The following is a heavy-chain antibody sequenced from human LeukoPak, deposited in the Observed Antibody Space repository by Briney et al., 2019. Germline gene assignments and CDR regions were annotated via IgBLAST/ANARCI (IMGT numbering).Heavy chain of an antibody. CDR1: GDTFSSYA. V-gene: IGHV1-69*13. Sequence: ASVKVSCKASGDTFSSYAISWVRQAPGQGLEWMGGIIPIFGTANYAQKFQGRVTITADESTSTAYMELSSLRSEDTAVYYCVTGGSYYAYWGQGTLVTVSS. D-gene: IGHD1-26*01. CDR2: IIPIFGTA. J-gene: IGHJ4*02. CDR3: VTGGSYYAY.